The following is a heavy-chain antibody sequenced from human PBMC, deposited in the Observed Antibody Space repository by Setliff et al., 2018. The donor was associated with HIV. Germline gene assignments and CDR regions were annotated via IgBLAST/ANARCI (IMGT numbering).Heavy chain of an antibody. CDR1: GYTFTTYG. J-gene: IGHJ4*02. CDR3: ARSIDMHYDFWSAYDY. Sequence: ASVKVSCKASGYTFTTYGISWLRQAPGQGLEWMGWISAYNGNTNYAQKFRGRVTMTTDTSTRTAYMELRSLRSDDTAVYYCARSIDMHYDFWSAYDYWGQGALVTVSS. D-gene: IGHD3-3*01. V-gene: IGHV1-18*01. CDR2: ISAYNGNT.